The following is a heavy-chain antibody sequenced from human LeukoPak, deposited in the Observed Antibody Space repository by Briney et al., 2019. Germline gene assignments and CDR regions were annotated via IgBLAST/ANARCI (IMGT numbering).Heavy chain of an antibody. CDR3: AKDIAYYGEHYYFDP. J-gene: IGHJ5*02. V-gene: IGHV3-9*01. Sequence: GGSLRLSCASSGFTFGDYAMHWLRQAPGKALQWVSSISWDSSSIGYADSVKGRFTISRDNAKNSLYLQMNSLRVEDTAFYYCAKDIAYYGEHYYFDPWGQGTQVTVSS. CDR2: ISWDSSSI. CDR1: GFTFGDYA. D-gene: IGHD4-17*01.